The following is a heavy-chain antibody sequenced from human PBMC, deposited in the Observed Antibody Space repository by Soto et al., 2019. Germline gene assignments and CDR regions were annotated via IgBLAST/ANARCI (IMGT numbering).Heavy chain of an antibody. V-gene: IGHV3-74*01. CDR2: INSDGSST. Sequence: GGSLRLSCAASGFTLSSYWMHWVRQVPGKGLVWVSRINSDGSSTSYADSVKGRFTISRDSAKNTPYLQMNSLRAEDTAVYYCARDPAPSGWYDYWGQGTLVTVSS. CDR3: ARDPAPSGWYDY. D-gene: IGHD6-19*01. J-gene: IGHJ4*02. CDR1: GFTLSSYW.